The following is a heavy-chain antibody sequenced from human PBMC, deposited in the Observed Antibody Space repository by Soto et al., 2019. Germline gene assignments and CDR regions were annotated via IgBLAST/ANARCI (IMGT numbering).Heavy chain of an antibody. CDR3: GKGKELGVVRYGLDA. J-gene: IGHJ6*02. CDR1: GFSVKRYW. CDR2: FGGDENYT. D-gene: IGHD3-3*01. V-gene: IGHV3-74*01. Sequence: VGSLRLSCGASGFSVKRYWMHWVRQAPGKGLVWLSRFGGDENYTDYADSVRGRFTISRDIAKNTIYLQMNSLRAEDKAVYYCGKGKELGVVRYGLDAWGQGTTVTVSS.